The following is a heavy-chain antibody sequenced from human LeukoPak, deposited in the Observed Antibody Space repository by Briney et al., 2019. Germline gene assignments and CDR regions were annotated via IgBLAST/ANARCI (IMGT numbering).Heavy chain of an antibody. CDR3: ARASSSWYSWFDP. Sequence: PSETLSLTCAVYGGSFSGYYWSWIRQPPGKGLEWIGEINHSGSTNYNPSLKSRVTISVDTSKNQFSLKLSSVTAAGTAVYYCARASSSWYSWFDPWGQGTLVTVSS. CDR2: INHSGST. V-gene: IGHV4-34*01. CDR1: GGSFSGYY. D-gene: IGHD6-13*01. J-gene: IGHJ5*02.